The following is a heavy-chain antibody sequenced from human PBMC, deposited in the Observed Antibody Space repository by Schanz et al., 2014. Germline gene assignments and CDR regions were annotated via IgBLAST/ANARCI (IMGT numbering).Heavy chain of an antibody. Sequence: QLMQSGSEVRKPGASVKVSCKASGYSFTTYGLNWVRQAPGQGPEWMGWISAFDDKTDYAQNLQSRLIMSADATTTTDNMELRGLRADDAAVYCATRETTMITGGAFDVWGQGTMVTVSS. CDR3: TRETTMITGGAFDV. CDR2: ISAFDDKT. CDR1: GYSFTTYG. D-gene: IGHD4-17*01. V-gene: IGHV1-18*01. J-gene: IGHJ3*01.